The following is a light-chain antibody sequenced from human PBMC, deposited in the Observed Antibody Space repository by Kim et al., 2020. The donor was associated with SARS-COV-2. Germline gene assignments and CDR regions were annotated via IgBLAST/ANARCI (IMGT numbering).Light chain of an antibody. CDR3: QERSNWPPIT. V-gene: IGKV3-11*01. Sequence: SPGERATLSCRARQSVSTFLAWYQQKPGQAPRLLIYDASNRATGIPARFSGSGSGTDFTLTISSLEPEDFGIYYCQERSNWPPITFGQGTRLEIK. J-gene: IGKJ5*01. CDR2: DAS. CDR1: QSVSTF.